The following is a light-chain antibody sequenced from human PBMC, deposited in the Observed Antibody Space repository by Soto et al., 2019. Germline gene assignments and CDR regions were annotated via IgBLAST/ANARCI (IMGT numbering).Light chain of an antibody. J-gene: IGKJ2*02. CDR3: QQRAKWPST. CDR2: DAY. V-gene: IGKV3-11*01. CDR1: QSVDRY. Sequence: TQSPSTLSAFVGDRVTITCRASQSVDRYVAWYQQKVGQAPRLLIYDAYTRATGVGARFTGSGSATDFSLTITSLEPEDFAVYYCQQRAKWPSTFGPGTKVDIK.